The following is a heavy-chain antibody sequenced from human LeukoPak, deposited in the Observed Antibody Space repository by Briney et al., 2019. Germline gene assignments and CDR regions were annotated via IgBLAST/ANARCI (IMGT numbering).Heavy chain of an antibody. CDR2: IIPISGTA. CDR3: ATYCSSANCYTWGYYFDY. Sequence: VASVKVSCKASGGTFTSYAISWVRQAPGQGLEWMGGIIPISGTANYARKFQGRVTITADESTSTAYMELSSLRSEDTAMYYCATYCSSANCYTWGYYFDYWGQGTLVTVSS. J-gene: IGHJ4*02. CDR1: GGTFTSYA. V-gene: IGHV1-69*13. D-gene: IGHD2-2*01.